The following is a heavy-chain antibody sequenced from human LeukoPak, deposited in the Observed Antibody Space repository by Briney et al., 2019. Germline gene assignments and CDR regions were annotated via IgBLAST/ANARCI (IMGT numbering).Heavy chain of an antibody. CDR3: ARGTPYRDSDDY. CDR1: GFSFSNYW. V-gene: IGHV3-7*05. CDR2: INQDGSVK. J-gene: IGHJ4*02. D-gene: IGHD1-14*01. Sequence: GGSLRLSCAASGFSFSNYWMSWVRQAPGKGLEWVANINQDGSVKSSVGSVKGRFTISRDNAKNSLYLQMNSLRVEDTAVYFCARGTPYRDSDDYWGQGTLVTVSS.